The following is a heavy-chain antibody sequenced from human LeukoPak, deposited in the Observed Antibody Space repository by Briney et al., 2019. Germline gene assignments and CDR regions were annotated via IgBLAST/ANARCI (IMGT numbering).Heavy chain of an antibody. D-gene: IGHD3-22*01. CDR3: ARSDYYDSSGLVS. J-gene: IGHJ5*02. CDR2: IYYSGST. V-gene: IGHV4-59*01. Sequence: SETLSLTCTVSGGSISSYYWSWIRQPPGKGLEWIGYIYYSGSTNYNPSLKSRVTISVDTSKNQFSLKLSSVTAADTAAYYCARSDYYDSSGLVSWGQGTLVTVSS. CDR1: GGSISSYY.